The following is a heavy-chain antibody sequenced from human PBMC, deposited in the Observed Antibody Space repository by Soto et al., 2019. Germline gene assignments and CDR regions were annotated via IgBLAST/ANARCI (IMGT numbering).Heavy chain of an antibody. Sequence: GASVKVSCKASGGTFSSYTISWVRQAPGQGLEWMGRIIPILGIANYAQKFQGRVTITADKSTSTAYMELSSLRSEDTAVYYCARITMVRGVIITADDWGQGTLVTVSS. J-gene: IGHJ4*02. CDR3: ARITMVRGVIITADD. D-gene: IGHD3-10*01. CDR1: GGTFSSYT. CDR2: IIPILGIA. V-gene: IGHV1-69*02.